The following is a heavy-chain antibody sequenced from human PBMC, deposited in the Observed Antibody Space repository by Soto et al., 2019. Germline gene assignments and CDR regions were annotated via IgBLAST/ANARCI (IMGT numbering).Heavy chain of an antibody. CDR2: IYSGGST. Sequence: EVQLVESGGGLVQPGGSLRLSCAASGFTVSSNYMSWVRQAPGKGLEWVSVIYSGGSTYYADSVKGRFTISRDNSENTLYLQMNSLRAEDTAVYYCARDLGLWFGDYWGQGTLVTVSS. CDR1: GFTVSSNY. CDR3: ARDLGLWFGDY. D-gene: IGHD3-10*01. J-gene: IGHJ4*02. V-gene: IGHV3-66*01.